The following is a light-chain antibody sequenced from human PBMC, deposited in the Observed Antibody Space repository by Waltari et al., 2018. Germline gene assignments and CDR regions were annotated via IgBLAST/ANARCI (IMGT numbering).Light chain of an antibody. CDR3: QQSYSTPPYT. J-gene: IGKJ2*01. Sequence: DIQMTQSPSSLSASIGDRVTITCRASQSISIYLNWYQQKPGKAPKLLINAAPNLQSGVPSRFSGSGSGTDFTLTISSLQPEDFATYYCQQSYSTPPYTFGQGTKLDIK. CDR1: QSISIY. CDR2: AAP. V-gene: IGKV1-39*01.